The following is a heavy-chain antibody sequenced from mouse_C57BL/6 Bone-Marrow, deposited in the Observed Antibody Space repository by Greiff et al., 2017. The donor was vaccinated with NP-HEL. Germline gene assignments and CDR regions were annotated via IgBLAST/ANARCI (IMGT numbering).Heavy chain of an antibody. CDR3: ARGGVITRSLGAMDD. J-gene: IGHJ4*01. D-gene: IGHD1-1*01. Sequence: EVQLQQSGPELVKPGASVEISCKASGYTFTDYYMNWVKQSHGKSLEWIGDINPNNGGTSYNQKFKGKATLTVDQSSSTAYMELRSLTSEDSAVYYCARGGVITRSLGAMDDWGQGASVTVSS. CDR1: GYTFTDYY. CDR2: INPNNGGT. V-gene: IGHV1-26*01.